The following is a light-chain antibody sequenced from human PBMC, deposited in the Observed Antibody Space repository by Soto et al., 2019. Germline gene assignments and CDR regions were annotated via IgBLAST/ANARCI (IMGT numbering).Light chain of an antibody. CDR2: DAS. Sequence: EIVLTQSPATLSLSPGERATLSCRASQSVSSYLAWYQQKPGQAPRLLIYDASNGATGIPSRFSGSGSGPDFTLTISSLQPEDSATYFCQQLNSYPQTFGQGTRLEN. CDR1: QSVSSY. V-gene: IGKV3-11*01. J-gene: IGKJ5*01. CDR3: QQLNSYPQT.